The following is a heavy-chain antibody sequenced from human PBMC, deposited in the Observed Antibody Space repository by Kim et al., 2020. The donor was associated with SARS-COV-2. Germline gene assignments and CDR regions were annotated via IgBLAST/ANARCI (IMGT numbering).Heavy chain of an antibody. Sequence: SETLSLTCTVSGGSISSYYWSWIRQPPGKGLEWIGYIYYSGSTNYNPSLKSRVTISVDTSKNQFSLKLSSVTAADTAVYYCARAGESGWFRVISGMDVGGKGTRAPVS. V-gene: IGHV4-59*13. D-gene: IGHD3-10*01. CDR1: GGSISSYY. CDR2: IYYSGST. CDR3: ARAGESGWFRVISGMDV. J-gene: IGHJ6*04.